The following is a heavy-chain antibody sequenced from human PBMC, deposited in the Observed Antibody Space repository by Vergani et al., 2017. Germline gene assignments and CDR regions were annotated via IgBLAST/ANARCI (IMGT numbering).Heavy chain of an antibody. Sequence: QVQLQESGPGLVKPSQTLSLTCTVSGGSISSGSYYWSWIRQPAGKGLEWIGRIYTSGSTNYNPSLKSRVTISVDTSKNQFSLKLSSVTAADTAVYYCAKESGYDSSGYYWLFDYWGQGTLVTVSS. CDR2: IYTSGST. V-gene: IGHV4-61*02. J-gene: IGHJ4*02. CDR3: AKESGYDSSGYYWLFDY. D-gene: IGHD3-22*01. CDR1: GGSISSGSYY.